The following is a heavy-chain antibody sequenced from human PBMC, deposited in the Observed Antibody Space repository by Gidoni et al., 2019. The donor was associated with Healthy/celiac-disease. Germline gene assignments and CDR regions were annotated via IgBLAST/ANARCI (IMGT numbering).Heavy chain of an antibody. Sequence: QVQLQESGPGLVKPSETLSLTCTVSGGSISSYYWRWIRQPAGKGLEWIGRIYTSGSTNYNPSLKSRVTMSVDTSKNQFSLKLSSVTAADTAVYYCARTYYDYVWGSYRSHYFDYWGQGTLVTVSS. D-gene: IGHD3-16*02. CDR3: ARTYYDYVWGSYRSHYFDY. V-gene: IGHV4-4*07. J-gene: IGHJ4*02. CDR1: GGSISSYY. CDR2: IYTSGST.